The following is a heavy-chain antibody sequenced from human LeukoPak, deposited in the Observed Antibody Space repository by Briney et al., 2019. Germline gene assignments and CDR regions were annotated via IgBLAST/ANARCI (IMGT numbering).Heavy chain of an antibody. CDR2: LKQCGHEN. J-gene: IGHJ3*02. CDR3: ARVRGGYCSGGNCYAAFDI. V-gene: IGHV3-7*04. CDR1: GFPYSVYW. Sequence: GDSLRLSCAVFGFPYSVYWMSWVRQAPGKGLEWVANLKQCGHENHYVDSVTGRLTICRDNAQNSLYLQMKILRAEDTAVYYCARVRGGYCSGGNCYAAFDIWGQGTMGT. D-gene: IGHD2-15*01.